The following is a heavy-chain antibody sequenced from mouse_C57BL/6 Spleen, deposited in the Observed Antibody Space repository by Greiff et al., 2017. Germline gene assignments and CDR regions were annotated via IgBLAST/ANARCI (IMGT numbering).Heavy chain of an antibody. CDR2: IDPSDSYT. J-gene: IGHJ1*03. CDR3: AFDGSWYFDV. CDR1: GYTFTSYW. D-gene: IGHD2-3*01. V-gene: IGHV1-69*01. Sequence: QVQLQQPGAELVMPGASVKLSCKASGYTFTSYWMHWVKQRPGQGLEWIGEIDPSDSYTNYNQKFKGKSTLTVDKSSSTAYMQLSSLTSEDSAVYYGAFDGSWYFDVWGTGTTVTVSS.